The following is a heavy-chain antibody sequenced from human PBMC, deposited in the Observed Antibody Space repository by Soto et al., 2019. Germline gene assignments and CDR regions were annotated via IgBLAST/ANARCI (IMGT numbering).Heavy chain of an antibody. V-gene: IGHV5-10-1*01. D-gene: IGHD2-15*01. CDR1: GYSFTSYW. CDR3: ERHTDTQVVVVAAINY. Sequence: PGESLKISCQGSGYSFTSYWISWVRQMPGKGLEWMGRIDPSDSYTNYSPSFQGHVTISADKSISTAYLQWSSLKASDTAMYYCERHTDTQVVVVAAINYWGQGNLVTVT. J-gene: IGHJ4*02. CDR2: IDPSDSYT.